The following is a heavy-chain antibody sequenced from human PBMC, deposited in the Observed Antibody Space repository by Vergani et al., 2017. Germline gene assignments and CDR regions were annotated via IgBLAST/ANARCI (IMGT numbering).Heavy chain of an antibody. Sequence: QVQLVESGGGVVQPGRSLRLSCAASGFTFSSYGMHWVRQAPGKGLEWVAVIWYDGSNKYYADSVKGRFTISRDNSKNTLYLQMNSLKTEDTAVYYCTTTPYSSSWQKRYYYMDVWGKGTTVTVSS. V-gene: IGHV3-33*01. CDR3: TTTPYSSSWQKRYYYMDV. CDR1: GFTFSSYG. CDR2: IWYDGSNK. J-gene: IGHJ6*03. D-gene: IGHD6-13*01.